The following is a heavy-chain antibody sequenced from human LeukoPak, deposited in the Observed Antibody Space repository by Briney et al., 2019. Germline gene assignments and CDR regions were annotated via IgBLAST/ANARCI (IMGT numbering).Heavy chain of an antibody. Sequence: ASVKVSCKASGYTFTGYYMHWVRQAPGQGLEWMGWINPNSGGTNYAQKFQGRVTITRNTSISTAYMELSSLRSEDTAVYYCARVGQYQLLQMGYYYYMDVWGKGTTVTVSS. CDR1: GYTFTGYY. D-gene: IGHD2-2*01. CDR2: INPNSGGT. V-gene: IGHV1-2*02. J-gene: IGHJ6*03. CDR3: ARVGQYQLLQMGYYYYMDV.